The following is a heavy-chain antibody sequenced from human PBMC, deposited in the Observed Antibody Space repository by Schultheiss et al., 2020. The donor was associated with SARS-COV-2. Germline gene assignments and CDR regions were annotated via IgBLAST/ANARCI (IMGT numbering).Heavy chain of an antibody. CDR2: ISGSGGST. V-gene: IGHV3-23*01. CDR3: TTELVTMVQGALGYFDY. CDR1: GFTFSSYA. Sequence: GESLKISCAASGFTFSSYAMHWVRQAPGKGLEWVSAISGSGGSTYYADSVKGRFTISRDNSKNTLYLQMNSLKTEDTAVYYCTTELVTMVQGALGYFDYWGQGTLVTVSS. D-gene: IGHD3-10*01. J-gene: IGHJ4*02.